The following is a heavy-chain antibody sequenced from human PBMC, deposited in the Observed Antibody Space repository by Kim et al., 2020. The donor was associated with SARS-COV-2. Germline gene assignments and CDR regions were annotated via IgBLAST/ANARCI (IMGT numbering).Heavy chain of an antibody. CDR1: GFTFSSYS. CDR3: VRADCTSASCYRIYYNMDV. D-gene: IGHD2-2*01. Sequence: GGSLRLSCAASGFTFSSYSMSWVRHAPGKGLEWLSYISSSSSTIYYADSVKGRFTISRDNANNSLYLQMNSLRDEDTAVYYCVRADCTSASCYRIYYNMDVWGPRPTLTVSS. J-gene: IGHJ6*02. CDR2: ISSSSSTI. V-gene: IGHV3-48*02.